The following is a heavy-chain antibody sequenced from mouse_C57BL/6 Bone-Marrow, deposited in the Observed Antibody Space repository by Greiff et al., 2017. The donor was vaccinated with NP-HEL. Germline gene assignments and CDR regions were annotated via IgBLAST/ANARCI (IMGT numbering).Heavy chain of an antibody. J-gene: IGHJ2*01. CDR1: GYTFTSYW. Sequence: VQLQQSGTVLARPGASVKMSCKTSGYTFTSYWMHWVKRRPGQGLEWIGAIYPGNSDTSYNQKFKGKAKLTAVTSASTAYMELSSLTNEDSAVYYCTRSPPLRYYFDYWGQGTTLTVSS. V-gene: IGHV1-5*01. CDR3: TRSPPLRYYFDY. CDR2: IYPGNSDT. D-gene: IGHD1-1*01.